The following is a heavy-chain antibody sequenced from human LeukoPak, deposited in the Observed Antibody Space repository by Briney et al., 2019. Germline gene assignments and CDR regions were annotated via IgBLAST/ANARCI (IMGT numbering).Heavy chain of an antibody. CDR1: GGSFSGYY. CDR2: INHSGST. V-gene: IGHV4-34*01. J-gene: IGHJ4*02. Sequence: SETLSLTCAVYGGSFSGYYWSWIRQPPGKGLEWIGEINHSGSTNYNPSLKSRVTISVDTSKDQFSLKLSSVTAADTAVYYCARGYSSSWYLQFPYYFDYWGQGTLVTVSS. D-gene: IGHD6-13*01. CDR3: ARGYSSSWYLQFPYYFDY.